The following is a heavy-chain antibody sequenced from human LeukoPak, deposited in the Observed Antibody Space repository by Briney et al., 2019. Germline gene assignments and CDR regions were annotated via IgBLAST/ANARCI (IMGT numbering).Heavy chain of an antibody. CDR1: GFTLSSYG. D-gene: IGHD2-15*01. CDR2: ISGSGDST. J-gene: IGHJ4*02. Sequence: PGGSLRLSSAASGFTLSSYGITSVCQAPRKRLEWVSSISGSGDSTYCADAVTGPFTISRDNSKNTLYLQMNSVRAEDTAVYVCAGPGSGYFDTRGQGTLVTVSS. V-gene: IGHV3-23*01. CDR3: AGPGSGYFDT.